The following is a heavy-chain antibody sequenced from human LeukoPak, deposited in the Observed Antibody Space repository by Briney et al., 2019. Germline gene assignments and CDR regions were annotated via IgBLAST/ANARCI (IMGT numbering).Heavy chain of an antibody. CDR1: GFTFSYYE. D-gene: IGHD3-16*01. J-gene: IGHJ4*02. Sequence: GGSLRLSRAASGFTFSYYEMNWVRQAPGKGLEWISFISHSGTNPYYADSVKGRFTISRDNAKNSLYLQMSSLRAEDTALYYCTKNGFYAFDYWGQGALVTVSS. V-gene: IGHV3-48*03. CDR3: TKNGFYAFDY. CDR2: ISHSGTNP.